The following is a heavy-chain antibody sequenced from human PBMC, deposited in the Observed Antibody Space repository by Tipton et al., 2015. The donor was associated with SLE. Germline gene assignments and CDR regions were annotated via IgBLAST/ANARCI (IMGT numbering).Heavy chain of an antibody. Sequence: QVQLVQSGAEVKKPGASVKVSCKASGYPFTSYGLNWVRQATGQGLEWMGWMNPNSGNTGYAQEFQGRVTMTRDTSTGTAYMELSSLRSENTAVYYCARNLWFTGDIDYWGQGTLVTVSS. CDR2: MNPNSGNT. CDR1: GYPFTSYG. CDR3: ARNLWFTGDIDY. J-gene: IGHJ4*02. D-gene: IGHD1-1*01. V-gene: IGHV1-8*01.